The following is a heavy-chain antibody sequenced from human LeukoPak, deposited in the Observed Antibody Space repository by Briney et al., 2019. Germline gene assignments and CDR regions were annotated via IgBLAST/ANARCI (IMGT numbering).Heavy chain of an antibody. Sequence: SETLSLTCTVSGYSISSGYYWGWIRPPPGKGLEWIGSIYHSGRTFYNPSLKSRVTISVDTSKNQFSLKLTSVTAADTAVYYCARGYYDSSGYLRYWGQGTLVTVSS. D-gene: IGHD3-22*01. J-gene: IGHJ4*02. CDR1: GYSISSGYY. CDR3: ARGYYDSSGYLRY. V-gene: IGHV4-38-2*02. CDR2: IYHSGRT.